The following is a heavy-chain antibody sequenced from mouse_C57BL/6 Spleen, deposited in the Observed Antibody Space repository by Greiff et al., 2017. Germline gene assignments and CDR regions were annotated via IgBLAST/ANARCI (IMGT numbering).Heavy chain of an antibody. CDR3: ARQGLGHFDY. D-gene: IGHD4-1*01. CDR1: GFTFSSYT. Sequence: DVKLVESGGGLVKPGGSLKLSCAASGFTFSSYTMSWVRQTPEKRLEWVATISGGGGNTYYPDSVKGRFTISRDNAKNTLYLQMSSLRSEDTALYYCARQGLGHFDYWGQGTTLTVSS. J-gene: IGHJ2*01. CDR2: ISGGGGNT. V-gene: IGHV5-9*01.